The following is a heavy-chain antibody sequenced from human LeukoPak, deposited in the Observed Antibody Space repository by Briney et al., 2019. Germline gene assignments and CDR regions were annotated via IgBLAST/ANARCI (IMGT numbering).Heavy chain of an antibody. CDR2: VYYSGST. Sequence: PSETLSLTCNVSGGSISSHYWSWIRQPPGKGLEWMGYVYYSGSTSYNPSLKSRVTMSVDTSKNQFSLKLSSVTAADTAVYYCARFYDTSGHPSRIDYWGQETLVTVSS. CDR3: ARFYDTSGHPSRIDY. CDR1: GGSISSHY. D-gene: IGHD3-22*01. J-gene: IGHJ4*02. V-gene: IGHV4-59*11.